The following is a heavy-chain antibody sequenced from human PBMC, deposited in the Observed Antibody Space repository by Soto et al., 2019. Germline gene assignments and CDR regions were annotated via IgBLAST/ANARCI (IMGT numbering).Heavy chain of an antibody. CDR2: ISSRSSTI. CDR1: GFTFSDYY. J-gene: IGHJ4*02. CDR3: ASGTNGAFFVY. V-gene: IGHV3-11*01. Sequence: GGSLRLSCAASGFTFSDYYMSWIRQAPGKGLEWVSYISSRSSTIFYADSVKGRFTISRDNVKNSLYLQMNSLRAEDTAVYYCASGTNGAFFVYWXQGILVTVSA. D-gene: IGHD2-8*01.